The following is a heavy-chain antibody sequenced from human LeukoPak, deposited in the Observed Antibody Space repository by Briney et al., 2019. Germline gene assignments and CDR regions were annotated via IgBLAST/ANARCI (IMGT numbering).Heavy chain of an antibody. D-gene: IGHD4-17*01. V-gene: IGHV3-21*01. CDR1: GFTSSSYS. Sequence: GALRLSCAASGFTSSSYSMNWVRQAPGKGLEWVSSISSSSSYIYYADSVKGRFTISRDNAKNSLYLQMNSLRAEDTAVYYCARDHGDYPFDYWGQGTLVTVSS. CDR2: ISSSSSYI. J-gene: IGHJ4*02. CDR3: ARDHGDYPFDY.